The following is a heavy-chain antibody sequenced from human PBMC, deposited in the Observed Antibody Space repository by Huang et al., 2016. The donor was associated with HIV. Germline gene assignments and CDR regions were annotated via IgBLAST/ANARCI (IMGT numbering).Heavy chain of an antibody. V-gene: IGHV4-4*07. CDR1: GGSISSYD. D-gene: IGHD6-13*01. J-gene: IGHJ5*02. CDR3: ARAAAGTDWFDP. Sequence: QVQLQESGPGLVKPSETLSLTCTVSGGSISSYDWSGIRQPAGKGLEWIGRIYSSGSTNYNTSLKSRVTMSVDTSKNQFSLKLSSVTAADTAVYFCARAAAGTDWFDPWGQGILVTVSS. CDR2: IYSSGST.